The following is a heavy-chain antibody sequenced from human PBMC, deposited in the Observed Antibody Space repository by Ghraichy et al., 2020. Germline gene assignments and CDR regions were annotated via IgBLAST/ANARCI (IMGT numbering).Heavy chain of an antibody. J-gene: IGHJ4*02. Sequence: GESLNISCAASGFTFSSYGMHWVRQAPGKGLEWVAVISYDGSNKYYADSVKGRFTISRDNSKNTLYLQMNSLRAEDTAVYYCAKDRGDYGDYLSYFDYWGQGTLVTVSS. CDR3: AKDRGDYGDYLSYFDY. V-gene: IGHV3-30*18. CDR1: GFTFSSYG. CDR2: ISYDGSNK. D-gene: IGHD4-17*01.